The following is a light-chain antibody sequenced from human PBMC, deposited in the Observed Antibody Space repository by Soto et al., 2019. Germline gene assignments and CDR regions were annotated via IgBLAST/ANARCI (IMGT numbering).Light chain of an antibody. CDR1: SSNIGSNT. CDR3: AAWDDSLMGVV. V-gene: IGLV1-44*01. Sequence: QAVLTQPPSASGTPGQRVTISCSGSSSNIGSNTVNWYQQLPRTAPKLLIYSNNQRPSGVPDRFSGSKSGTSASLAISGLQSEDEADYYCAAWDDSLMGVVFGGGTKLTVL. J-gene: IGLJ2*01. CDR2: SNN.